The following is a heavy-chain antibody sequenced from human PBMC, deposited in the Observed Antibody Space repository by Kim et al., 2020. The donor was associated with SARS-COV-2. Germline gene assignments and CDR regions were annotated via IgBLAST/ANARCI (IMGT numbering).Heavy chain of an antibody. CDR3: ARGRMTTVVTLGAFDI. CDR2: IIPIFGTA. Sequence: SVKVSCKASGGTFSSYAISWVRQAPGQGLEWMGGIIPIFGTANYAQKFQGRVTITADESTSTAYMELSSLRSEDTAVYYCARGRMTTVVTLGAFDIWGQGTMVTVSS. J-gene: IGHJ3*02. CDR1: GGTFSSYA. V-gene: IGHV1-69*13. D-gene: IGHD4-17*01.